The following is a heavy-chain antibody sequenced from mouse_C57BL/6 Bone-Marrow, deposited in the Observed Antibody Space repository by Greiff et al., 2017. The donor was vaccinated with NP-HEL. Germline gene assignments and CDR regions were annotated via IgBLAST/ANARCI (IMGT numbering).Heavy chain of an antibody. CDR1: GFNIKDYY. D-gene: IGHD2-4*01. CDR3: ARSRLRPYYFDY. Sequence: EVQLQPSGAELVKPGASVKLSCTASGFNIKDYYMHWVKQRTEQGLEWIGRIDPEDGEPKYAPKFQGKATITADTSSNTAYLQLSSLTSEDTAVYYCARSRLRPYYFDYWGQGTTLTVSS. CDR2: IDPEDGEP. J-gene: IGHJ2*01. V-gene: IGHV14-2*01.